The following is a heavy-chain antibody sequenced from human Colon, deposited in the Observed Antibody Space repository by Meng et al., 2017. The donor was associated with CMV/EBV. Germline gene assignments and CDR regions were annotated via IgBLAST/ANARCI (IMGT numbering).Heavy chain of an antibody. CDR3: AKDAYNQNFDY. CDR1: GFTFSSYS. V-gene: IGHV3-21*01. Sequence: GESLKISCAASGFTFSSYSMNWVRQAPGKGLEWVSSITSTSYYIYYADLVKGRFTISRDNAKNSLYLQMNSLRAEDTAVYYCAKDAYNQNFDYWGQGTLVTVSS. J-gene: IGHJ4*02. D-gene: IGHD1-1*01. CDR2: ITSTSYYI.